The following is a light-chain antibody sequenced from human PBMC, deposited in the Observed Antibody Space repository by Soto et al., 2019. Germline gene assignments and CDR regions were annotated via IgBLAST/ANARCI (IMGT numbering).Light chain of an antibody. V-gene: IGKV1-33*01. CDR2: DAS. CDR1: QDINNY. J-gene: IGKJ5*01. CDR3: QQYNSYSYT. Sequence: DIHMTQSPSSLSSSVGDRITITCQASQDINNYLNWYQQTPGKAPKLLIYDASNLETGVPSRFSGSGSGTEFTLIISSLQPDDFATYYCQQYNSYSYTFGQGTRLEI.